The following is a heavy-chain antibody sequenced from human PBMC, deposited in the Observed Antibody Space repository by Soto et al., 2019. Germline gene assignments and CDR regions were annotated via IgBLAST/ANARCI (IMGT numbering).Heavy chain of an antibody. D-gene: IGHD1-1*01. Sequence: QVQLVESGGGVVQPGGSLRLSCAASGFTFDAYGFHWVRQAPGTGLEWVAVVWSNGNLKYYADSVKGRFTISRDSSKSALNLQMNSLRADDTAVYYCARIQLDTIMALDYGGQGTLVTVSS. CDR3: ARIQLDTIMALDY. CDR2: VWSNGNLK. CDR1: GFTFDAYG. V-gene: IGHV3-33*01. J-gene: IGHJ4*02.